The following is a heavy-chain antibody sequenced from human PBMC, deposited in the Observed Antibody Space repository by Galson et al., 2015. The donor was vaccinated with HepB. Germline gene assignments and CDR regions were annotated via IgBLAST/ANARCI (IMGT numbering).Heavy chain of an antibody. D-gene: IGHD3-10*01. J-gene: IGHJ4*02. Sequence: SVKVSCKASGYTFTSYDINWVRQATGQGLECMGWMNPNSGNTGYAQKFQGRVTMNRNTSISTAYMELSSLRSEDTAVYYCARVRVRDYYGSGSYPDYWGQGTLVTVSS. V-gene: IGHV1-8*01. CDR3: ARVRVRDYYGSGSYPDY. CDR1: GYTFTSYD. CDR2: MNPNSGNT.